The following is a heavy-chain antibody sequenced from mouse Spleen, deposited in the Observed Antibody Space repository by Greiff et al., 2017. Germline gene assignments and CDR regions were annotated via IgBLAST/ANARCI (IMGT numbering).Heavy chain of an antibody. J-gene: IGHJ1*01. Sequence: VQLQQPGAELVKPGASVKLTCKASGYTFTSYWMHWVKQRPGRGLEWIGRIDPNSGGTTYNEKFKSKATLTVDKPSSTAYMQLSSLTSEASAVYYCARDGKGLYWYFDVWGAGTTVTVSS. D-gene: IGHD2-1*01. CDR1: GYTFTSYW. CDR3: ARDGKGLYWYFDV. V-gene: IGHV1-72*01. CDR2: IDPNSGGT.